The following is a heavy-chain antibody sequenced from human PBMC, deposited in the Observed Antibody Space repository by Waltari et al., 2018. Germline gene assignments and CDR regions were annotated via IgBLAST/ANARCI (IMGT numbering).Heavy chain of an antibody. Sequence: EVQLVESGGGLVQPGGSLRLSCAASGFPLSTYQMNWVRQAPGKGLEWVSYISHSGSTIYYADSVKGRFTISRDNAEKSLYLQMNSLRAEDTAIYYCARSHYDSGRYGDNWGQGALVTVSS. J-gene: IGHJ4*02. CDR1: GFPLSTYQ. CDR2: ISHSGSTI. V-gene: IGHV3-48*03. CDR3: ARSHYDSGRYGDN. D-gene: IGHD3-16*01.